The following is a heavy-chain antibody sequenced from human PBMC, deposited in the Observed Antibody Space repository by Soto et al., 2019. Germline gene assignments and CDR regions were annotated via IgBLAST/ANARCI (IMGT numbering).Heavy chain of an antibody. Sequence: SETLSLTCTVSGGSISSSNWWSWVRQPPGKGLEWIGEIYHSGSTIYNPSLKSRVTLSMDESSNQFSLKVNSVTAADTAVYFCARSYCAGATCFSRGMQYCGQGTLVTVSS. CDR1: GGSISSSNW. J-gene: IGHJ4*02. CDR2: IYHSGST. CDR3: ARSYCAGATCFSRGMQY. D-gene: IGHD2-15*01. V-gene: IGHV4-4*02.